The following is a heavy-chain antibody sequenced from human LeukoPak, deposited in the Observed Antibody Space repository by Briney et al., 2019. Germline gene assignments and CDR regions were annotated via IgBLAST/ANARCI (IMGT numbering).Heavy chain of an antibody. Sequence: PGGSLRLSCAASRLTFRTYAMSWVRQAPGKGLEWVSSISDSGGYTFYADSVKGRFTISRDNSKNTVYLQMNSLRAEDTAVYYCARPSFYYDSSGIDYWGQGTLVTVSS. CDR2: ISDSGGYT. J-gene: IGHJ4*02. D-gene: IGHD3-22*01. CDR3: ARPSFYYDSSGIDY. V-gene: IGHV3-23*01. CDR1: RLTFRTYA.